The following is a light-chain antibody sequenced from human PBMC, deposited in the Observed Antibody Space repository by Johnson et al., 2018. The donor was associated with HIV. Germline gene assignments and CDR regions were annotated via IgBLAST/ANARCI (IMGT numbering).Light chain of an antibody. J-gene: IGLJ1*01. V-gene: IGLV1-51*02. Sequence: QSVLTQSPSVSAAPGQKVTISCSGSSSNIGDNYVSWYQQLPGTAPKLLIYENTKRPSGIPDGFSGSKSGTSATLGITGLQTGDEGDYYCGTWDRSLSAGGVFGTGTKVTVL. CDR1: SSNIGDNY. CDR2: ENT. CDR3: GTWDRSLSAGGV.